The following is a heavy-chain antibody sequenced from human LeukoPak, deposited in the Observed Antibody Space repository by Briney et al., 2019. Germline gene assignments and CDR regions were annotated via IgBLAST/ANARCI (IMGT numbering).Heavy chain of an antibody. Sequence: PGGSLRLSCAVSGFTFSSYTMHWVRQAPGKGLEWVAVISYDGNNKYYADSVKGRFTISRDNSKNTLYLQMNSLRAEDTAIYYCAKCIVVPAASSGPIDYWGQGTLVTVSS. D-gene: IGHD2-2*01. CDR3: AKCIVVPAASSGPIDY. V-gene: IGHV3-30*04. CDR2: ISYDGNNK. CDR1: GFTFSSYT. J-gene: IGHJ4*02.